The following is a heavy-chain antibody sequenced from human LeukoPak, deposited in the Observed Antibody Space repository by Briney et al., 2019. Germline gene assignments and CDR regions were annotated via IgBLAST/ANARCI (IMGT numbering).Heavy chain of an antibody. CDR2: IYNSGTT. J-gene: IGHJ6*02. CDR3: ARGGYCSSTSCSRFYGMDV. Sequence: SETLSLTCNVSGGSVSSGSYYWSWIRQPPGKGLEWIGYIYNSGTTNYNPSLKSRVTISVDTSKNQFSLKLSSVTAADTAVYYCARGGYCSSTSCSRFYGMDVWGQGTTVTVSS. D-gene: IGHD2-2*01. CDR1: GGSVSSGSYY. V-gene: IGHV4-61*01.